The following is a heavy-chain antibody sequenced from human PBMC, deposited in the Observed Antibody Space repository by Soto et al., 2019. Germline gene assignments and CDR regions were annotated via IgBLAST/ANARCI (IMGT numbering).Heavy chain of an antibody. Sequence: QVQLVESGGGVVQPGRSLRLSSAASGFTFSSYAMHWVRQAPGKGLEWVAVISYDGSNKYYADSVKGRFTISRDNSKNSLYLQMNSLRAEDTAVYYCARGIAAVNSDFAPWGQGTMVTVSS. CDR3: ARGIAAVNSDFAP. J-gene: IGHJ5*02. CDR1: GFTFSSYA. V-gene: IGHV3-30-3*01. D-gene: IGHD6-13*01. CDR2: ISYDGSNK.